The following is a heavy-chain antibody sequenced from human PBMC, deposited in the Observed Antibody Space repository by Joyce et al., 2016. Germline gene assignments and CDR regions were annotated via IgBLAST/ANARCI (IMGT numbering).Heavy chain of an antibody. CDR2: IKSDSGAT. Sequence: QVQLVQSGTEVRKPGASVRVSCRSSGYNFNAYYLHWVRLAPGHGPEWMGWIKSDSGATEYAPKFQGRVTMTRDTAITTTYMELTSLTSDDTAVYFCARGVLGPAWFDPWGQGTRVIVSS. V-gene: IGHV1-2*02. CDR1: GYNFNAYY. J-gene: IGHJ5*02. CDR3: ARGVLGPAWFDP.